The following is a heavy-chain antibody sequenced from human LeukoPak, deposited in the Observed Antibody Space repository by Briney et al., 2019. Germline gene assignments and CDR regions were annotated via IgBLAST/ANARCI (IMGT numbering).Heavy chain of an antibody. D-gene: IGHD3-10*01. Sequence: GGSLRLSCSASGFTFRNFAISWVRQVPGKGLEWLSSICGGDTHYADFVKGRFTISRDDSGSTVDLQMSSLRPEDTAVYYCAKVGESFNSMYDYFASWGQGTLVSVSS. J-gene: IGHJ4*02. CDR2: ICGGDT. CDR3: AKVGESFNSMYDYFAS. CDR1: GFTFRNFA. V-gene: IGHV3-23*05.